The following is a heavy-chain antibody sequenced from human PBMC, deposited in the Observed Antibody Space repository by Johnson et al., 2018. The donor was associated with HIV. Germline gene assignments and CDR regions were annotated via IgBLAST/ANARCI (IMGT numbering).Heavy chain of an antibody. Sequence: QMLLVESGGGVVQPGRSLRLSCAASGFTFSTYGMHWVRQAPGKGLEWVAVTSYDGGNKYYADSVKGRLTISRDNSKNTVYLQMNSLRAEDTAVSYCARERDYYDSFWLDHDAFDIWGQGTMVTVSS. CDR3: ARERDYYDSFWLDHDAFDI. CDR1: GFTFSTYG. D-gene: IGHD3-22*01. J-gene: IGHJ3*02. V-gene: IGHV3-30*19. CDR2: TSYDGGNK.